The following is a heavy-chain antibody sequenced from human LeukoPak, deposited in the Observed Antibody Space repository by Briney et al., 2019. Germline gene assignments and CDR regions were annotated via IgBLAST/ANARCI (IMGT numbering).Heavy chain of an antibody. CDR3: ARGDSSGDY. CDR1: GFTFSSYE. CDR2: ISSSGSTI. V-gene: IGHV3-48*03. D-gene: IGHD6-19*01. J-gene: IGHJ4*02. Sequence: XXGSLRLSCAASGFTFSSYEINWVRQAPGKGLEWVSYISSSGSTIYYADSVKGRFTISRDNAKNSLYLQMNSLRAEDTAVYYCARGDSSGDYWGQGTLVTVSS.